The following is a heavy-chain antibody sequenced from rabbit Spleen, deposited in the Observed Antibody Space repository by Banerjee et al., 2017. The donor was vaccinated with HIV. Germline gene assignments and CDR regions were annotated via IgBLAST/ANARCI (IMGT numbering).Heavy chain of an antibody. V-gene: IGHV1S47*01. CDR3: VREAGYRGYGDGNL. Sequence: QEQLVESGGGLVQPGGSLKLSCKASGFDFSTYSMSWFRQAPGKGLEWIGYIVPIFGVTCYANWVKGRFTISSHTAQNTLYMQLNSLTAAATATYFCVREAGYRGYGDGNLWGPGTLVTVS. CDR2: IVPIFGVT. CDR1: GFDFSTYS. D-gene: IGHD7-1*01. J-gene: IGHJ4*01.